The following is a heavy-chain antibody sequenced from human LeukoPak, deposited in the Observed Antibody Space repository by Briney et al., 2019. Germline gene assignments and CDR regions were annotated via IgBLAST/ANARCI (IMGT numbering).Heavy chain of an antibody. Sequence: ASVKVSCKASGYTFTGYYMHWVRQAPGQGLEWMGWINPNSGGTNYAQKFQGRVTMTRDTSISTAYMELSRLRSDDTAVYYCARMVSWSAAGEDYWGQGTLVTVSS. D-gene: IGHD6-13*01. CDR3: ARMVSWSAAGEDY. CDR1: GYTFTGYY. J-gene: IGHJ4*02. V-gene: IGHV1-2*02. CDR2: INPNSGGT.